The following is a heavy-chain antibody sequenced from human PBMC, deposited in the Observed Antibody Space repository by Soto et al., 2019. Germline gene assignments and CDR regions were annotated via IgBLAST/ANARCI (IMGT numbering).Heavy chain of an antibody. J-gene: IGHJ4*02. Sequence: QAGGSLRLSCAASGFTFSNFAMSWVRQAPGEGLEWVSTITNSAGSTYYADSVKGRFTISRDNSRNTLFVQMNSLRAEDTAVYYCAKARAPMAFDYWGQGTLVTAPQ. CDR3: AKARAPMAFDY. CDR2: ITNSAGST. D-gene: IGHD3-10*01. V-gene: IGHV3-23*01. CDR1: GFTFSNFA.